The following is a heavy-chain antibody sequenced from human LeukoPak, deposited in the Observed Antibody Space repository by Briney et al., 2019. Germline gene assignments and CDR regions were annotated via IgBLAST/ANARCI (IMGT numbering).Heavy chain of an antibody. CDR2: IIPILGIA. V-gene: IGHV1-69*04. CDR3: ARERVDYVWGSYRYTESPFDY. D-gene: IGHD3-16*02. Sequence: SVKVSCKASGGTFSSYAISWVRQAPGQGLEWMGRIIPILGIANYAQKLQGRVTITADKSTSTAYMELSSLRSEDTAVYYCARERVDYVWGSYRYTESPFDYWGQGTLVTVSS. CDR1: GGTFSSYA. J-gene: IGHJ4*02.